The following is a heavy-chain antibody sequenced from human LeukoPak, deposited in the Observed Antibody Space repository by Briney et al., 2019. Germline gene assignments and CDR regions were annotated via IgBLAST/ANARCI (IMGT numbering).Heavy chain of an antibody. V-gene: IGHV1-2*02. CDR1: GYTFTGYY. CDR2: INPNSGGT. J-gene: IGHJ4*02. D-gene: IGHD3-10*01. Sequence: ASVKVSCKASGYTFTGYYMHWVRQAPGQGLEWMGWINPNSGGTNYAQKFQGRVTMTRDTSISTAYMELRRLRSDDTAVYYCSRETITMVRGVAGPPGYWGQGTLVTVSS. CDR3: SRETITMVRGVAGPPGY.